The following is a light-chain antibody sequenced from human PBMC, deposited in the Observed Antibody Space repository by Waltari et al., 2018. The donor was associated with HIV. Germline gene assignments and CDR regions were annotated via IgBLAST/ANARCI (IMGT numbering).Light chain of an antibody. CDR1: SRDIGRYDF. CDR3: SSYASNNTFVV. Sequence: QSALTQPPSASGPPGQSVTISCTGTSRDIGRYDFVSWYQVRPDSVPKRIIYEVTKRPAGVPVRFSGSKSGNTASLTVSGLQTDDEAEYYCSSYASNNTFVVFGGGTKLTVL. V-gene: IGLV2-8*01. CDR2: EVT. J-gene: IGLJ2*01.